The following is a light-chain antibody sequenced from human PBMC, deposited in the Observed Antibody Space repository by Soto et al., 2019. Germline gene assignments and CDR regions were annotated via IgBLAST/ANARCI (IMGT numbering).Light chain of an antibody. V-gene: IGLV2-11*01. J-gene: IGLJ1*01. CDR2: DVT. CDR3: CSYAGSYTFV. CDR1: SSDVGGYNY. Sequence: QSALTQPRSVSGSPGQSVTISCTGTSSDVGGYNYVSWYQQHPGKAPKLMIYDVTKRPSGVPVRFSGSRSGNTASLTISGLLAEDEADYYCCSYAGSYTFVFGTGTKLTVL.